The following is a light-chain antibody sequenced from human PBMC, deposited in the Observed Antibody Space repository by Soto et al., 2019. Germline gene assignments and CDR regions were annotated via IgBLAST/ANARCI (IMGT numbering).Light chain of an antibody. J-gene: IGLJ1*01. Sequence: SYELTQPPSVSVAPGQTARITCGGTNIGSKSVHWYQQKPGQAPVLVVYDDSDRPSGIPERFSGSNSGNTATLTISRVEAGDEADYYCQVWDSRSAHYVFGTGTKLTVL. V-gene: IGLV3-21*02. CDR2: DDS. CDR1: NIGSKS. CDR3: QVWDSRSAHYV.